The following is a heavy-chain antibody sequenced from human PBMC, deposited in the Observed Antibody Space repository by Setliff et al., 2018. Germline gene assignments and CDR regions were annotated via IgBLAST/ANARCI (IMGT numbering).Heavy chain of an antibody. D-gene: IGHD3-10*01. V-gene: IGHV4-39*01. CDR2: IYNSGNT. CDR1: RGSISNNAYY. CDR3: ARHKSNGSGSYPSLYMDV. Sequence: SETLSLTCTVSRGSISNNAYYWAWIRQPPGKGLEWIGSIYNSGNTYYNSSLKSRVTIFVDTSKNQFSLRLNSVTAADTAVYYCARHKSNGSGSYPSLYMDVWGKGIMVTVS. J-gene: IGHJ6*03.